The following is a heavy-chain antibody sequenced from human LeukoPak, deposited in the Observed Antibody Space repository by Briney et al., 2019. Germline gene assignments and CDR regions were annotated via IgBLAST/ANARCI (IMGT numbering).Heavy chain of an antibody. CDR2: ISNSGGTT. D-gene: IGHD6-19*01. CDR3: ARDHSSGWYSDYFDY. V-gene: IGHV3-23*01. CDR1: GFTFGNYA. J-gene: IGHJ4*02. Sequence: GGSLRLSCAASGFTFGNYAMTWVRQAPGKGLEWVSSISNSGGTTYYADSVKGRFTISRDNAKNSLYLQMNSLRAEDTALYYCARDHSSGWYSDYFDYWGQGTLVTVSS.